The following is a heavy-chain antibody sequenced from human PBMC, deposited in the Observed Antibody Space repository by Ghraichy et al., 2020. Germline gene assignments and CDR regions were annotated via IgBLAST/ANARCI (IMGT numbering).Heavy chain of an antibody. CDR2: IKYDGSGS. D-gene: IGHD3-10*01. CDR1: GFTFSSYW. J-gene: IGHJ5*02. Sequence: GGSLRLSCAASGFTFSSYWMTWVRQAPGKGLEWVANIKYDGSGSYYVDSVKGRFTIARDNAKNSLYLQMNSLRAEDTGVYYCVRDPAPSGRNWFDPWGQGTLVTDSS. CDR3: VRDPAPSGRNWFDP. V-gene: IGHV3-7*01.